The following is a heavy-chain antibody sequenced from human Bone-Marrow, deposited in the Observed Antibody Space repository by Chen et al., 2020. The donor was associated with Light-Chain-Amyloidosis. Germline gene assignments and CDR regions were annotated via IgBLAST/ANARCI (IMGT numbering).Heavy chain of an antibody. CDR2: IDPRSGDT. D-gene: IGHD3-10*01. CDR1: GYTFTGDY. Sequence: VQLVQSGSEEKKPGASGTVSCRASGYTFTGDYIHWVRQAPGQGLEWMGRIDPRSGDTNYAQKFQGRVTMTGDAPITAAHMGLTNLRYDDTAVYYCATAPSYWYGDWGQGTLVTVSS. J-gene: IGHJ4*02. CDR3: ATAPSYWYGD. V-gene: IGHV1-2*06.